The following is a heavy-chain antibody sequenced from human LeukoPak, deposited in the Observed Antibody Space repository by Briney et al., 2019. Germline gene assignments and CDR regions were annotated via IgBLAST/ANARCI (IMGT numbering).Heavy chain of an antibody. D-gene: IGHD3-10*01. CDR2: IYTSGST. CDR1: GVSISSSNSY. J-gene: IGHJ5*02. V-gene: IGHV4-39*07. Sequence: PSETLSLTCTVSGVSISSSNSYWGWIRQPPGKGLEWIGRIYTSGSTNYNPSLKSRVTISVDTSKNQFSLKLSSVTAADTAVYYCARALSPGVKRGFQFDPWGQGTLVTVSS. CDR3: ARALSPGVKRGFQFDP.